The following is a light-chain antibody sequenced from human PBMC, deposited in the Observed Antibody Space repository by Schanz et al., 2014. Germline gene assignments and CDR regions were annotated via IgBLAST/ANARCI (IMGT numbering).Light chain of an antibody. CDR1: QSVSSY. V-gene: IGKV3-20*01. J-gene: IGKJ5*01. CDR2: DAS. CDR3: HQYGSSPIT. Sequence: EIVLTQSPGTLSLPPGERATLSCRASQSVSSYLAWYQQKPGQAPRLLIYDASNRATGIPARFSGSGSATDFTLTISRLEPEDFAVFFCHQYGSSPITFGQGTRLDI.